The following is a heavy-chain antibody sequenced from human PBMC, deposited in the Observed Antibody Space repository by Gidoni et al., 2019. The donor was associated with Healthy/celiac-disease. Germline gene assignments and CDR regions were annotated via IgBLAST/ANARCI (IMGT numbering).Heavy chain of an antibody. V-gene: IGHV3-23*01. J-gene: IGHJ4*02. D-gene: IGHD4-17*01. CDR3: AKALDDYGGIFDY. CDR1: GFTFSSYA. CDR2: ISGSGGST. Sequence: EVQLLESGGGLVQPGGSLRLSCAASGFTFSSYAMSWVRQAPGKGLEWVSAISGSGGSTYYADSVKGRFTISRDNSKNTLYLQMNSLRAEDTDVYYCAKALDDYGGIFDYWGQGTLVTVSS.